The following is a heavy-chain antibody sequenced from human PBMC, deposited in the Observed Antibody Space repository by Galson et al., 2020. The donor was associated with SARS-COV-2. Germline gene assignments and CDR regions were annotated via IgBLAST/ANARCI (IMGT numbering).Heavy chain of an antibody. V-gene: IGHV4-38-2*01. D-gene: IGHD6-13*01. Sequence: SETLSLTCAVSGYSISSGYYWGWIRQPPGKGLEWIGSIYHSGSTYYNPSLKSRVTISVDTSKNQFSLKLSSVTAADTAVYYCARRRSSSTGHPKAHAVDIWGQGTMVTVSS. CDR2: IYHSGST. J-gene: IGHJ3*02. CDR1: GYSISSGYY. CDR3: ARRRSSSTGHPKAHAVDI.